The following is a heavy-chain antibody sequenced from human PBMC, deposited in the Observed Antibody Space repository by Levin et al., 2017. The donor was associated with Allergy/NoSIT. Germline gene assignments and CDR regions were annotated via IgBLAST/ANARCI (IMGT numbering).Heavy chain of an antibody. J-gene: IGHJ4*02. CDR1: GYTVTGYY. D-gene: IGHD3-10*01. CDR3: ENRGRGSGSYNTLDN. Sequence: ASVKVSCKAPGYTVTGYYLHWVRQAPGQGLEWMGWINLHTGGTNYARKLQGRVILTTDTYISTAYMDLSRLSSDDKAVYYCENRGRGSGSYNTLDNWGQGTLVTVSS. V-gene: IGHV1-2*02. CDR2: INLHTGGT.